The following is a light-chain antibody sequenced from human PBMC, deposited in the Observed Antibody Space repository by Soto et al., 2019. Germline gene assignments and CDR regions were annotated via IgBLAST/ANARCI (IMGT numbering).Light chain of an antibody. CDR2: EVS. CDR3: SSYTSSSTPNV. Sequence: QSALTHPPSVSGSPGQSVTISCTGTSSDVGSYNRVSWYQQPPGTAPNLMIYEVSHRPSGVPDRFSGSKSGNTASLTISGLQAEDEADYYCSSYTSSSTPNVFGTGTKLTVL. V-gene: IGLV2-18*02. CDR1: SSDVGSYNR. J-gene: IGLJ1*01.